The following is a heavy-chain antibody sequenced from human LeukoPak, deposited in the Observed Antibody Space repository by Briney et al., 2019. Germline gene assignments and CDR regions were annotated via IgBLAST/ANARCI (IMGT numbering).Heavy chain of an antibody. CDR2: IRYDGSNK. V-gene: IGHV3-30*02. Sequence: GGSLRLSYAASGFTFSSYGMHWVRQAPGKGPEWVAFIRYDGSNKYYADSVKGRFTISRDNSKNTLYLQMNSLRAEDTAVYYCAKIGIMATTTFDYWGQGTLVTVSS. D-gene: IGHD5-24*01. CDR3: AKIGIMATTTFDY. J-gene: IGHJ4*02. CDR1: GFTFSSYG.